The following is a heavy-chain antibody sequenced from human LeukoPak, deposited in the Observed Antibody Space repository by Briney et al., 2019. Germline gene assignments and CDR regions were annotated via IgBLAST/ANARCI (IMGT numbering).Heavy chain of an antibody. D-gene: IGHD3-3*01. CDR1: GFTFSSYA. V-gene: IGHV3-23*01. CDR2: ISGSGGST. J-gene: IGHJ6*02. CDR3: AKEHYDFWSGSFYYYYGMDV. Sequence: GGSLRLSCAASGFTFSSYAMSWVRQAPGKGLEWVSAISGSGGSTYYADSVKGRFTISRDDSKNTLYLQMNSLRAEDTAVYYCAKEHYDFWSGSFYYYYGMDVWGQGTTVTVSS.